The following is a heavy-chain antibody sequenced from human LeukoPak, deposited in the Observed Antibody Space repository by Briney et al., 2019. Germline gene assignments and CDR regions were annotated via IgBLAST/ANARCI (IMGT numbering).Heavy chain of an antibody. Sequence: ASVKVSCKASGYTFTSYYMHWVRQAPGQGLEWMGIINPSGGSTSYAQKFQGRVTMTRDTSTSTVYMELSSLRSEDTAVYYCARPPYCSSTSCYPYFDYWGQGTPVTVSS. V-gene: IGHV1-46*01. D-gene: IGHD2-2*01. CDR3: ARPPYCSSTSCYPYFDY. J-gene: IGHJ4*02. CDR1: GYTFTSYY. CDR2: INPSGGST.